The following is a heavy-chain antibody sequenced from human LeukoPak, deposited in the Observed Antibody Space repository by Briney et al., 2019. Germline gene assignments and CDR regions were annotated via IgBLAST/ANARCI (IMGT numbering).Heavy chain of an antibody. CDR3: ARSYDFSVYYYYMDV. Sequence: PGRSLRLSCAASGFTFSIYAMHWVRQAPGKGLEWVAVISYDGSNKYYADSVKGRFTISRDNAKNSLYLQMNSLRAEDTAVYYCARSYDFSVYYYYMDVWGKGTTVTVSS. CDR1: GFTFSIYA. J-gene: IGHJ6*03. D-gene: IGHD5-12*01. V-gene: IGHV3-30*04. CDR2: ISYDGSNK.